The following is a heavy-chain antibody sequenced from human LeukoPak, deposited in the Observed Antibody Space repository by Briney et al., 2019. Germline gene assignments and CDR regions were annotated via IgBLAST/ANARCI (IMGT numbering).Heavy chain of an antibody. J-gene: IGHJ4*02. CDR2: INPNSGGT. V-gene: IGHV1-2*02. D-gene: IGHD6-6*01. CDR1: GYTFTGYY. Sequence: EASVKVSCKASGYTFTGYYMHWVRQAPGQGLEWMGWINPNSGGTNYAQKFQGRVTMTRDTSISTAYMELSRLRSDDTAVYYCARDFGDSSSPFDYWGQGTLVTVSS. CDR3: ARDFGDSSSPFDY.